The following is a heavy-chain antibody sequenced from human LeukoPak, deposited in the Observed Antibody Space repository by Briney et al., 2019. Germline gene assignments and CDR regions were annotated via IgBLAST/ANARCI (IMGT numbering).Heavy chain of an antibody. V-gene: IGHV5-10-1*01. CDR3: ARHPNLLYNWNDRCFDY. CDR2: IDPSDSYT. Sequence: GESLRTSCKGSGYSFTSYWISWVRQMPGKGLEWMGRIDPSDSYTNYSPPFQGHVTISADKSISTAYLQWSSLKASDTAMYYCARHPNLLYNWNDRCFDYWGQGTLVTVSS. CDR1: GYSFTSYW. D-gene: IGHD1-1*01. J-gene: IGHJ4*02.